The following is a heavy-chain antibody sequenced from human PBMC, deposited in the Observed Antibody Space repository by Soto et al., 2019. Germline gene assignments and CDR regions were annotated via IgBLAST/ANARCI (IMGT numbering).Heavy chain of an antibody. D-gene: IGHD5-12*01. CDR2: ISWNSGSI. CDR1: GFTFDDYA. CDR3: ARSRDGYNSPFGYYYGMDV. V-gene: IGHV3-9*01. J-gene: IGHJ6*02. Sequence: EVPLVESGGGLVQPGRSLRLSCAASGFTFDDYAMHWVRQAPGKGLEWVSGISWNSGSIGYADSVKGRFTISRDNSKNPPHLQMNSLRAEDTALYYCARSRDGYNSPFGYYYGMDVWGQGTTVTVSS.